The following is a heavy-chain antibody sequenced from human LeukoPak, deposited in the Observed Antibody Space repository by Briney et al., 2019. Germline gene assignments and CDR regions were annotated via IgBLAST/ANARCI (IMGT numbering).Heavy chain of an antibody. D-gene: IGHD3-16*01. CDR1: GYSISSGYY. Sequence: SETLSLTCTVSGYSISSGYYWGWIRQPPGKGLEWIGSIYYGGSTYYNPSLKSRVTISLDMSKNQFSLKLTSVTAADTAVYYCARGRRSPYYMDVWGKGTTVTVSS. V-gene: IGHV4-38-2*02. CDR3: ARGRRSPYYMDV. J-gene: IGHJ6*03. CDR2: IYYGGST.